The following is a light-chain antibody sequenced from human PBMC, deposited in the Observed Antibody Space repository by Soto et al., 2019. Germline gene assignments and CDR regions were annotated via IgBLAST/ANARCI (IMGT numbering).Light chain of an antibody. J-gene: IGLJ1*01. CDR2: EVS. V-gene: IGLV2-8*01. Sequence: QSALTQPPSASGSPGQSVAISCTGTSSDVGGYNYVSWYQQHPGKAPKLMIYEVSKRPSGVPDRFSGSKSGNTASLTFSGLQAEDEADYYCSSYAGYNNGVFGTGTKLTVL. CDR1: SSDVGGYNY. CDR3: SSYAGYNNGV.